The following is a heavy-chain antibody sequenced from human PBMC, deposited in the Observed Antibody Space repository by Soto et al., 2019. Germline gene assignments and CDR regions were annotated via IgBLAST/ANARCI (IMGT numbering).Heavy chain of an antibody. CDR1: GFTFSNSW. J-gene: IGHJ5*02. V-gene: IGHV3-74*03. CDR3: VKEAMIGNSFDR. D-gene: IGHD2-21*01. CDR2: INPDGSAT. Sequence: GGSLRLSCAASGFTFSNSWMHWVCQAPGKGLMWVPRINPDGSATTYVGSVKGRFTISRDNAKNTLFLQINSLTAEDTAVYYCVKEAMIGNSFDRWGQGTLVTVSS.